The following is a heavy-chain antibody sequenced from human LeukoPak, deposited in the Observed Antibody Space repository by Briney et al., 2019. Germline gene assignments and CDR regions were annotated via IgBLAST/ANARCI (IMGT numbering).Heavy chain of an antibody. D-gene: IGHD5-24*01. Sequence: GGSLRLSCAASGFTFSDFAMIWVRQPPGKGLEWVSSTFQGGGEIHYADSVRGRFTISRDNAKNSLYLQMNSLRDEDTAVYSCARDGVRDGLYFDRWGQGTLVTVSS. CDR3: ARDGVRDGLYFDR. CDR2: TFQGGGEI. J-gene: IGHJ4*02. CDR1: GFTFSDFA. V-gene: IGHV3-21*01.